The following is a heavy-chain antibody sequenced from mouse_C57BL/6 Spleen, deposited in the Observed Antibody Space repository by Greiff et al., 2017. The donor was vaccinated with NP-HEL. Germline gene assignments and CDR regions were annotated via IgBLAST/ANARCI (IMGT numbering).Heavy chain of an antibody. J-gene: IGHJ4*01. D-gene: IGHD1-1*01. Sequence: EVQLQQSGAELVRPGSSVKLSCKTSGYTFTSYGINWVKQRPGQGLEWIGYIYIGNGYTEYNEKFTGKATLTSDTSSSTAYMQLSSLTSEDAAIDVCARVILRYYYAMDYWGQGTSVTVSA. CDR2: IYIGNGYT. CDR3: ARVILRYYYAMDY. CDR1: GYTFTSYG. V-gene: IGHV1-58*01.